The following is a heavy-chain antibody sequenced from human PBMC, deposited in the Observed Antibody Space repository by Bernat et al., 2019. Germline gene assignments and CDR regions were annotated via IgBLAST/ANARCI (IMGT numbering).Heavy chain of an antibody. CDR2: ISAYNGNK. CDR3: VSETRNIGVVPSAMWEYAYDI. J-gene: IGHJ3*02. CDR1: GYTFTSHG. Sequence: QVQLVQSGAEVKKPGASVKVSCKASGYTFTSHGISWVRQAPGQGIEWMGWISAYNGNKNYAQMLQGRVTITTDTSTSKAYMELRSLRSGDTAVYYCVSETRNIGVVPSAMWEYAYDIWGQGTMVTVSS. V-gene: IGHV1-18*01. D-gene: IGHD2-2*01.